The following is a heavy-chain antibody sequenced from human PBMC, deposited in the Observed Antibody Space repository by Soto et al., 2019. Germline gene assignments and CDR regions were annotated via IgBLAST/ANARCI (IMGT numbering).Heavy chain of an antibody. CDR1: GYTFTGYF. J-gene: IGHJ5*02. V-gene: IGHV1-2*02. D-gene: IGHD3-16*01. Sequence: ASVKVSCKASGYTFTGYFIHWVRQAPGQGLEWMGWINPNSGATKYAQKFQGRVTMTRDTSIRTAYMELSSLSSDDPAVYYCARGGGTTLAPLPWGQGTPVTVSS. CDR2: INPNSGAT. CDR3: ARGGGTTLAPLP.